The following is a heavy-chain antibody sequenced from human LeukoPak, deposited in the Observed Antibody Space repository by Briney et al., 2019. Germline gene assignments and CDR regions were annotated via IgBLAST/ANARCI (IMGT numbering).Heavy chain of an antibody. CDR2: INPNRGGT. CDR3: ASGRFLEWFLFDY. Sequence: AAVKVSCKASGYTFTGYYMHWVRQALGQRLEWMGWINPNRGGTNYAQTFQGRVSMTRDTSISTAYMELSRLRSDDTAVYYCASGRFLEWFLFDYWGQGTLVTVSS. V-gene: IGHV1-2*02. D-gene: IGHD3-3*01. J-gene: IGHJ4*02. CDR1: GYTFTGYY.